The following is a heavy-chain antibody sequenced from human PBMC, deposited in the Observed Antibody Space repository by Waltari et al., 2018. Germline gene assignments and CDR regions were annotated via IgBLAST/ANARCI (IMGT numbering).Heavy chain of an antibody. V-gene: IGHV4-4*07. CDR1: GGSISSYY. D-gene: IGHD6-19*01. CDR2: IYTSGST. CDR3: ARDLIRGRIAVAGDAFDI. Sequence: QVQLQESGPGLVKPSETLSLTCTVSGGSISSYYWSWIRQPAGKGLEWIGRIYTSGSTNYKPSLKSRVTMSVDTSKNQFSLKLSSVTAADTAVYYCARDLIRGRIAVAGDAFDIWGQGTMVTVSS. J-gene: IGHJ3*02.